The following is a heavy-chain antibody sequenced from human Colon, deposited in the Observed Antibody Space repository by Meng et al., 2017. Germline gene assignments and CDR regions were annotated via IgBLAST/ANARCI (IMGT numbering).Heavy chain of an antibody. D-gene: IGHD1-14*01. CDR1: GYTFTTYG. Sequence: QVQLVQSGAGGKKPGASVKVSCKASGYTFTTYGISWVRQAPGQGLEWMGWINPYNGNTNYPQKLQGRVTMTTDTSTSTAYMELRSLRSDDTAVYYCARFNHRAPDYWGQGTLVTVSS. CDR2: INPYNGNT. CDR3: ARFNHRAPDY. J-gene: IGHJ4*02. V-gene: IGHV1-18*01.